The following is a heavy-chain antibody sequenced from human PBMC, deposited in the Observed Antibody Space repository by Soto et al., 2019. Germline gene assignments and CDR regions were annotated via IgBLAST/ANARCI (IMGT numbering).Heavy chain of an antibody. V-gene: IGHV4-38-2*01. CDR3: ARDCTSTTCYLYYYGMDV. Sequence: SETLSLTCAVSGYSISSGYYCGWLRQPPGKGLEWIGSIYHSGSTYYNPSLKSRVTISVDTSKNQFSLKLSSVTAADTAVYYCARDCTSTTCYLYYYGMDVWGQGTTVTVSS. J-gene: IGHJ6*02. D-gene: IGHD2-2*01. CDR2: IYHSGST. CDR1: GYSISSGYY.